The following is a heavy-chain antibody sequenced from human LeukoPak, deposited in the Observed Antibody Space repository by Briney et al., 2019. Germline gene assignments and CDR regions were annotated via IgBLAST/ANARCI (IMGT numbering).Heavy chain of an antibody. CDR2: IKLDGSEK. CDR1: GFTFGKYW. J-gene: IGHJ4*02. CDR3: ARDQYDTWSRRGNFDS. D-gene: IGHD3-3*01. V-gene: IGHV3-7*03. Sequence: GGSLRLSCVASGFTFGKYWMSWVRQAPGKGLEWVANIKLDGSEKNYVDSVQGRFTISRDNTKNSLYLQMNSLRVEDTAVFYCARDQYDTWSRRGNFDSWGQGTLVIVSS.